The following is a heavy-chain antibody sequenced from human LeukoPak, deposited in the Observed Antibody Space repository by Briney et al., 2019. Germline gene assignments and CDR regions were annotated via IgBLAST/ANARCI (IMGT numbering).Heavy chain of an antibody. Sequence: QPGRSLRLSCVASGLTFRNYGLHWVCQAPGKGLEWVAVIWYDGSNKYYAESVKGRFTISRDNSKNTLYLQMNSLRAEDTAVYYCASQRGYTYDYWGQGTLVAVSS. CDR3: ASQRGYTYDY. CDR1: GLTFRNYG. J-gene: IGHJ4*02. D-gene: IGHD5-18*01. CDR2: IWYDGSNK. V-gene: IGHV3-33*01.